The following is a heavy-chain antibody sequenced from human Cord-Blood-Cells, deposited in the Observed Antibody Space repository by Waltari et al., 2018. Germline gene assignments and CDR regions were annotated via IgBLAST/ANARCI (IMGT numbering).Heavy chain of an antibody. D-gene: IGHD1-1*01. CDR1: GGTSSSYA. CDR3: ARGRTTGTTRAFDI. V-gene: IGHV1-69*12. Sequence: QVQLVHSGAEVKKPGSSVKVSCKASGGTSSSYAISWVRQAPGQGLEWMGGIIPIFGTANYAQKCQGRVKITADESTSTAYMELSSLRSEDTAVYYCARGRTTGTTRAFDIWGQGTMVTVSS. CDR2: IIPIFGTA. J-gene: IGHJ3*02.